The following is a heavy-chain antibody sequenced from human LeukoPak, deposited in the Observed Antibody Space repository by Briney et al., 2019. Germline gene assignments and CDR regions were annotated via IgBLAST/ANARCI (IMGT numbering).Heavy chain of an antibody. CDR2: IYYSGST. CDR1: GGSISSYY. CDR3: ARTTEYVVRGVITYYFDY. D-gene: IGHD3-10*01. J-gene: IGHJ4*02. Sequence: SETLSLTCTVSGGSISSYYWSWIRQPPGKGLEWIGYIYYSGSTNYNPSLKSRVTISVDTSKNQFSLKLSSVTAADTAVYYCARTTEYVVRGVITYYFDYWGQGTLVTVSS. V-gene: IGHV4-59*01.